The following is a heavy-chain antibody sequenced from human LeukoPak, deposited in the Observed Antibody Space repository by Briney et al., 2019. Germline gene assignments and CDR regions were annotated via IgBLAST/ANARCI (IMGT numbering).Heavy chain of an antibody. CDR3: ARALRGGDYSADY. D-gene: IGHD2-15*01. J-gene: IGHJ4*02. V-gene: IGHV1-69*04. CDR1: GGTFSNYA. CDR2: IIPILGIA. Sequence: GASVKVSCNASGGTFSNYAISWVRQAPGQGLEWMGRIIPILGIAHYAQNFQGRVTITADKSASTAYMELSSLTSDDTAIYYCARALRGGDYSADYWGQGTLVTVSS.